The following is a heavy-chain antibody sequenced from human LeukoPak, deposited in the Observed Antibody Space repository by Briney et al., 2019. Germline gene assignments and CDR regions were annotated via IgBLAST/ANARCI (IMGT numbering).Heavy chain of an antibody. J-gene: IGHJ3*02. CDR1: GGSISSYY. CDR2: IYYSGST. V-gene: IGHV4-59*08. CDR3: VTYYDILTGSDAFDI. Sequence: PSETLSLTCTVSGGSISSYYWSWIRQPPGKGLEWIGYIYYSGSTNYNPSLKSRVTISVDTSKNQFSLKLSSVTAADTAVYYCVTYYDILTGSDAFDIWGQGTMVTVSS. D-gene: IGHD3-9*01.